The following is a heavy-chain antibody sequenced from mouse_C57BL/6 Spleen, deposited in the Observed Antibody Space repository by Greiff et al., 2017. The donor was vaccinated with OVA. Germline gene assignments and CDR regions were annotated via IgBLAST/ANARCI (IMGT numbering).Heavy chain of an antibody. CDR1: GYTFTSYW. CDR3: AREDPWFAY. CDR2: IDPSDSET. V-gene: IGHV1-52*01. J-gene: IGHJ3*01. Sequence: QVQLKQSGAELVRPGSSVKLSCKASGYTFTSYWMHWVKQRPIQGLEWIGNIDPSDSETHYNQKFKDKATLTVDKSSSTAYMQLSSLTSEDSAVYYCAREDPWFAYWGQGTLVTVSA.